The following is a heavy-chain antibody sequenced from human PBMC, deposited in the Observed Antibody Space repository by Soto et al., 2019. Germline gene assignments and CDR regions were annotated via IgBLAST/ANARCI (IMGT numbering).Heavy chain of an antibody. Sequence: PSETLSLTCAVSGGSIGSGGYYWSWIRQQPGKGLEWIGYIYYSGSTYYNPSLKGRVTISVDTSKNQFSLKLSSVTAADTAVYYCAREVRGGPYSSSWEYYFDYWGQGTLVTVSS. CDR2: IYYSGST. D-gene: IGHD6-13*01. CDR3: AREVRGGPYSSSWEYYFDY. J-gene: IGHJ4*02. CDR1: GGSIGSGGYY. V-gene: IGHV4-31*11.